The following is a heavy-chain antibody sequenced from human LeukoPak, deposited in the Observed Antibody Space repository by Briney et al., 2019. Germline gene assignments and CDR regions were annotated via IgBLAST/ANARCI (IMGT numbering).Heavy chain of an antibody. CDR2: IYYSGST. V-gene: IGHV4-59*01. J-gene: IGHJ4*02. D-gene: IGHD6-19*01. Sequence: SETLSLTCTVSGGSISSYYWSWIRQPPGKGLEWIGYIYYSGSTNYNPSLKSRVTISVDTSKNQFSLKLSSVTAADTAVYYCARRWAVAGTFDYWGQGTLVTVSS. CDR3: ARRWAVAGTFDY. CDR1: GGSISSYY.